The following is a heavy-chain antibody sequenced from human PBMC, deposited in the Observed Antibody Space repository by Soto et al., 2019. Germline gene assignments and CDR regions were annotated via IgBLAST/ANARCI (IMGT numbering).Heavy chain of an antibody. CDR1: GYTFTSYA. Sequence: ASVKVSCKASGYTFTSYAMHWVRQAPGQRLEWMGWINAGNGNTKYSQKFQGRVTITRDTSASTAYMELSSLRSEDTAVYYCAREGRYNWNYEDYFDYWGQGTLVTVSS. CDR3: AREGRYNWNYEDYFDY. J-gene: IGHJ4*02. V-gene: IGHV1-3*01. D-gene: IGHD1-7*01. CDR2: INAGNGNT.